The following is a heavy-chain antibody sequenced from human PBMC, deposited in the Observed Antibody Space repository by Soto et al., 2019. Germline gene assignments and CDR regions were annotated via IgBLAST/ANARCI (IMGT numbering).Heavy chain of an antibody. V-gene: IGHV1-3*04. D-gene: IGHD6-13*01. CDR3: AKEFGSTWIDH. Sequence: GASVKVSCKASGYTFTNNVIHWLRQAPGQTLEWMGWIHTAKGNTKYSQKFEARVTLTRDTAASTAYMELNSLRSDDTAVYYCAKEFGSTWIDHWGEGTLVTVSS. CDR2: IHTAKGNT. CDR1: GYTFTNNV. J-gene: IGHJ4*02.